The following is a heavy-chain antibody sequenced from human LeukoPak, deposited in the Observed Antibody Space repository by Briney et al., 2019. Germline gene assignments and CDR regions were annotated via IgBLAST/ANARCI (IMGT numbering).Heavy chain of an antibody. D-gene: IGHD3-9*01. CDR2: ISWNSVNI. CDR1: GFTFDDYA. CDR3: ARDLNFDWLSCLDY. J-gene: IGHJ4*02. V-gene: IGHV3-9*01. Sequence: GGSLRPSCAASGFTFDDYAMYWVRQAPGQGLEWVSGISWNSVNIGYADSVKGRFTISRDNAKNSLYLQMNSLRAEDTALYYCARDLNFDWLSCLDYWGQGTLVTVSS.